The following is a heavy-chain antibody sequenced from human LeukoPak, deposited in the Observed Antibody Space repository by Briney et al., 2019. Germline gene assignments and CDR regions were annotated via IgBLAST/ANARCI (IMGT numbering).Heavy chain of an antibody. Sequence: GGSLRLSCVASGFTFDDYAMSWVRQAPGKGLEWVSVIYAGENTYYADSVKGRFTISRDNSKNTLYLQMNSLRAEDTAVYYCVREIGNSGNYDWGQGTLVTVSS. V-gene: IGHV3-53*01. D-gene: IGHD1-7*01. CDR1: GFTFDDYA. J-gene: IGHJ4*02. CDR3: VREIGNSGNYD. CDR2: IYAGENT.